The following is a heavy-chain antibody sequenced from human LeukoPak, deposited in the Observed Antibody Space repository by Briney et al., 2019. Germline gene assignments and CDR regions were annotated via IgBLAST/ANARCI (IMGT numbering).Heavy chain of an antibody. CDR2: ISGSGGST. CDR1: GFTFSSYS. J-gene: IGHJ4*02. D-gene: IGHD5-18*01. Sequence: PGGSLRLSCAASGFTFSSYSMNWVRQAPGKGLEWVSAISGSGGSTYYADSVKGRFTISRDNSKNTLYLQMNSLRAEDTAVYYCAKEGYSYGYRFDYWGQGTLVTVSS. V-gene: IGHV3-23*01. CDR3: AKEGYSYGYRFDY.